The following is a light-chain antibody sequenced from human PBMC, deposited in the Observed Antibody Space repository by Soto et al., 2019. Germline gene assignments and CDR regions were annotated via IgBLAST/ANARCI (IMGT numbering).Light chain of an antibody. V-gene: IGKV3-20*01. CDR2: GAS. CDR1: QYINTR. CDR3: QQYTGPPTT. Sequence: EIVLTQSPATLSSFPGDRVTLSCRASQYINTRLAWYQQRPGQAPRLLIYGASTRAAGIPDRFSGSGSGTDFTLTITRLEPEDSAVYFCQQYTGPPTTFGQGTRLEIK. J-gene: IGKJ5*01.